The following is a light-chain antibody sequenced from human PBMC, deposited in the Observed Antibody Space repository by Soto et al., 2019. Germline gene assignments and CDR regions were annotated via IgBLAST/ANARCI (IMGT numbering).Light chain of an antibody. Sequence: EIVLTQSPGTLSLSPGERATVSCRASQSVTSSHLAWYQQKAGQAPRLLIYDASNRATGIPDRISGSGSGTDFTLTISRLDPEDSAVYYCQQFGSSPLPFGGGTKVEIK. J-gene: IGKJ4*01. CDR1: QSVTSSH. V-gene: IGKV3-20*01. CDR2: DAS. CDR3: QQFGSSPLP.